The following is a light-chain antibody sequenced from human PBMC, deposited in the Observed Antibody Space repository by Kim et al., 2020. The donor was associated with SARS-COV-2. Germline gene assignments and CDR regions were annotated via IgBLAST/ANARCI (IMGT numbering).Light chain of an antibody. CDR2: TAS. CDR1: QYISKD. V-gene: IGKV1-39*01. J-gene: IGKJ5*01. CDR3: QQRYASPT. Sequence: SSSVRDRCTITGRASQYISKDLNWYQQRQGKAPKLLIYTASSLQSGIPSRFSGSRSGTDFTLTITCLQPEDFATYYCQQRYASPTFGQGTRLEIK.